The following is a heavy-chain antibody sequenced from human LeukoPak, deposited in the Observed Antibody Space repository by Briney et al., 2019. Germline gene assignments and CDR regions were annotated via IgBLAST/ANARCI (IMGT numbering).Heavy chain of an antibody. CDR3: ARALQLAGYMDV. D-gene: IGHD5-18*01. Sequence: ASVKVSCKASGYTFTSYDINWVRQATGQGLGWMGWMNPNSGNTGYAQKFQGRVTITRNTSISTAYMELSSLRSEDTAVYYCARALQLAGYMDVWGKGTTVTVSS. J-gene: IGHJ6*03. CDR2: MNPNSGNT. V-gene: IGHV1-8*03. CDR1: GYTFTSYD.